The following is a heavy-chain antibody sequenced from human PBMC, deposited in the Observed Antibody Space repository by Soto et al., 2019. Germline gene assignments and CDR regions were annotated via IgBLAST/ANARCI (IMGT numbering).Heavy chain of an antibody. Sequence: QLQLQESGPGLVKPSETLSLTCTVSGGSISSSSYYWGWIRQPPGKGLEWIGSIYYSGSTYYNPSFKRGVTISVGTSKTQFSLKLSSVTAADTAVYYCARHTPAISISDHWGQGTLVTVSS. D-gene: IGHD2-15*01. CDR3: ARHTPAISISDH. V-gene: IGHV4-39*01. J-gene: IGHJ4*02. CDR2: IYYSGST. CDR1: GGSISSSSYY.